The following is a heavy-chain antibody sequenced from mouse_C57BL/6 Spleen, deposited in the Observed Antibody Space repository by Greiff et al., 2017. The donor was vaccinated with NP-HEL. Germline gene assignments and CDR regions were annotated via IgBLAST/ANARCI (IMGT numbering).Heavy chain of an antibody. J-gene: IGHJ4*01. Sequence: VQLVESGPGLVQPSQSLSITCTVSGFSLTSYGVHWVRQSPGKGLEWLGVIWSGGSTDYNAAFISRLSISKDNSKSQVFFKMNSLQADDTAIYYCARNGNYGSSYVGAMDYWGQGTSVTVSS. V-gene: IGHV2-2*01. D-gene: IGHD1-1*01. CDR1: GFSLTSYG. CDR2: IWSGGST. CDR3: ARNGNYGSSYVGAMDY.